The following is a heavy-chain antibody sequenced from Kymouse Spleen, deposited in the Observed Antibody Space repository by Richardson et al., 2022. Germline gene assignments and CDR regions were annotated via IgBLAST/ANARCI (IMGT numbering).Heavy chain of an antibody. J-gene: IGHJ3*02. Sequence: QVQLVESGGGVVQPGRSLRLSCAASGFTFSSYGMHWVRQAPGKGLEWVAVIWYDGSNKYYADSVKGRFTISRDNSKNTLYLQMNSLRAEDTAVYYCARDPSYNWNDGASVAFDIWGQGTMVTVSS. V-gene: IGHV3-33*01. CDR2: IWYDGSNK. CDR3: ARDPSYNWNDGASVAFDI. CDR1: GFTFSSYG. D-gene: IGHD1-1*01.